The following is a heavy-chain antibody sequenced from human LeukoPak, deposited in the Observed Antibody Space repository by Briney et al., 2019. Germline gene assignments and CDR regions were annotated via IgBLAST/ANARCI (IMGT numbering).Heavy chain of an antibody. CDR1: GYSSTNYG. J-gene: IGHJ4*02. CDR3: ARGLSGVPYYFDY. CDR2: IHIYRGNT. Sequence: ASVKVSCKASGYSSTNYGISWVRQAPGQGLEWMGWIHIYRGNTNYAQKFQGRVTMTTDTSTSTAYMELRSLRSDDTAVYYCARGLSGVPYYFDYWGQGTLVTVSS. D-gene: IGHD3-10*01. V-gene: IGHV1-18*01.